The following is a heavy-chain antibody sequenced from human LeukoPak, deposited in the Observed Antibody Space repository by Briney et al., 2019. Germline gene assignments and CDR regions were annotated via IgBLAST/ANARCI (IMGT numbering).Heavy chain of an antibody. CDR3: ARALGSSAYYYLKVDAFDI. CDR2: ISSSSSYI. CDR1: GFTFSSYW. Sequence: GGSLRLSCAASGFTFSSYWMHWGRQAPGKGPEWVSSISSSSSYIYYADSLKGRFTISRDNAKRSLFLQMNSLRAEDTAVYFCARALGSSAYYYLKVDAFDIWGQGTMVTVSS. V-gene: IGHV3-21*01. D-gene: IGHD3-22*01. J-gene: IGHJ3*02.